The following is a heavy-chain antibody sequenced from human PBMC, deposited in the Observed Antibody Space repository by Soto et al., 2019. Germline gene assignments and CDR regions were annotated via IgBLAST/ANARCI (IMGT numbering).Heavy chain of an antibody. J-gene: IGHJ4*02. D-gene: IGHD2-15*01. CDR1: GFTFSSYG. CDR2: ISYDGSNK. Sequence: QVQLVESGGGVVQPGRSLRLSCAASGFTFSSYGMHWVRQAPGKGLEWVAVISYDGSNKYYADSVKGRFTISRDNSKNTLYLQMNSLRAEDTAVYYCAKSDSGGSCADYWGQGTLVTVSS. CDR3: AKSDSGGSCADY. V-gene: IGHV3-30*18.